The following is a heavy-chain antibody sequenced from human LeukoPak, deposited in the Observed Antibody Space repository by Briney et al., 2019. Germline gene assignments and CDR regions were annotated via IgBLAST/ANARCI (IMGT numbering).Heavy chain of an antibody. V-gene: IGHV3-9*03. Sequence: GRSLRLSCAASGFTFDDYAMHWVRQAPGKGLEWVSGISWNSGSIGYADSVKGRFTISRDNAKNSLYLQMNSLRAEDMALYYCAKAATPTPRYSSGWYYFDYWGQGTLVTVSS. J-gene: IGHJ4*02. CDR2: ISWNSGSI. D-gene: IGHD6-19*01. CDR1: GFTFDDYA. CDR3: AKAATPTPRYSSGWYYFDY.